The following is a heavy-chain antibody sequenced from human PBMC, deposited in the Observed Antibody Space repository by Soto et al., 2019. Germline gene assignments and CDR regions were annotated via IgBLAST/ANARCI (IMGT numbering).Heavy chain of an antibody. Sequence: EVQLVESGGGLVQTGGSLRLSCAASGFTFSSYSMNWVRQAPGKGLDWVSYISSSSSTIYYADSVKGRFTISRDNAKNSLYLQMHSLRDEVTAGYYCAREMIVAVDAFHIWGQGTMVTVSS. CDR2: ISSSSSTI. CDR1: GFTFSSYS. J-gene: IGHJ3*02. CDR3: AREMIVAVDAFHI. V-gene: IGHV3-48*02. D-gene: IGHD3-22*01.